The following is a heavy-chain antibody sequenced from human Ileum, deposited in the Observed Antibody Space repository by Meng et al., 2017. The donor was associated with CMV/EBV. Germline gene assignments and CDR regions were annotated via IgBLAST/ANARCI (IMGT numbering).Heavy chain of an antibody. J-gene: IGHJ6*02. V-gene: IGHV3-21*01. Sequence: GESLKISCAASGFTFSTYSMNWVRQAPGKGLEWVSSISSSSSHIYYADSVKGRFTVSRDNAKNSLYLQMNSLRAEDTAVYYCARDIVVVPAAHYYYYYGMDVWGQGTTVTVSS. CDR2: ISSSSSHI. D-gene: IGHD2-2*01. CDR1: GFTFSTYS. CDR3: ARDIVVVPAAHYYYYYGMDV.